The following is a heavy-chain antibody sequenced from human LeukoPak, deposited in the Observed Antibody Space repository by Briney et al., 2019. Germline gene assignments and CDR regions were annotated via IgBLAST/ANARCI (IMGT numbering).Heavy chain of an antibody. D-gene: IGHD6-19*01. CDR3: AKVAVAVTYYYYYMDV. V-gene: IGHV3-21*01. CDR1: GFTFSSYS. J-gene: IGHJ6*03. CDR2: ISSSSSYI. Sequence: GGSLRLSCAASGFTFSSYSMNWVRQAPGKGLEWVSSISSSSSYIYYADSVKGRFTISRDNAKNSLYLQMNSLRAEDTAVYYCAKVAVAVTYYYYYMDVWGKGTTVTVSS.